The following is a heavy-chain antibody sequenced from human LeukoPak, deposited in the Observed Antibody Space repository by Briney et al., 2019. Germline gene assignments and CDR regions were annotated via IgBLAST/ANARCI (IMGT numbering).Heavy chain of an antibody. D-gene: IGHD4/OR15-4a*01. J-gene: IGHJ3*02. CDR1: GFTVSSNY. V-gene: IGHV3-53*01. Sequence: GGSLRLSCAASGFTVSSNYMSWVRQAPGKGLEWVSVICSGGSTYYADSVKGRFTISRDNSKNTLYLQMNSLRAEDTAVYYCARSPGTMADAFDIWGQGTMVTVSS. CDR2: ICSGGST. CDR3: ARSPGTMADAFDI.